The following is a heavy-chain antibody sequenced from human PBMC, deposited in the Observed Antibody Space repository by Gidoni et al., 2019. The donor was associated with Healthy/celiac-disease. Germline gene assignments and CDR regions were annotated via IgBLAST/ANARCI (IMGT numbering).Heavy chain of an antibody. Sequence: QVQLVESGGGVVQPGGSLRLSCAASGFTFSSYGMHWVRQAPGKGLEWVAFIRYDGSNKYYADSVKGRFTISRDNSKNTLYLQMNSLRAEDTAVYYCAKEGSSSPPDYWGQGTLVTVSS. V-gene: IGHV3-30*02. CDR3: AKEGSSSPPDY. CDR2: IRYDGSNK. D-gene: IGHD6-6*01. CDR1: GFTFSSYG. J-gene: IGHJ4*02.